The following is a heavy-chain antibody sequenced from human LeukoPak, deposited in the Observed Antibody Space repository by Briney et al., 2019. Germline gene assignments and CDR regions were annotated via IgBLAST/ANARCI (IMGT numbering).Heavy chain of an antibody. CDR2: ISSSSSYI. D-gene: IGHD3-22*01. J-gene: IGHJ4*02. V-gene: IGHV3-21*01. CDR3: ARAKDSSGYYWDY. CDR1: GFTFSSYS. Sequence: GGSLRLSCAASGFTFSSYSMNWVRQAPGKGLEWVSSISSSSSYIYYADSVKGRFTISRDNAKNSLYLQMNSLRAEDTAVYYCARAKDSSGYYWDYWGQGTLVTVSP.